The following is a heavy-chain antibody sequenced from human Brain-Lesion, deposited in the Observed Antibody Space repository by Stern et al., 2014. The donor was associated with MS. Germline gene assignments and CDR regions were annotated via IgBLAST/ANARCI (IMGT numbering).Heavy chain of an antibody. CDR2: FDPEDGET. J-gene: IGHJ4*02. V-gene: IGHV1-24*01. D-gene: IGHD1-26*01. Sequence: QVQLVQSGAEVKKPGASVKVSCKVSGYTLTELSMHWVLQAPRKGLEWMGGFDPEDGETIYAQKFQGRVTMTEDTSTDTAYMELSSLRSEDTAVYYCATLSPGAGGNYYWHFDYWGQGTLVTVSS. CDR3: ATLSPGAGGNYYWHFDY. CDR1: GYTLTELS.